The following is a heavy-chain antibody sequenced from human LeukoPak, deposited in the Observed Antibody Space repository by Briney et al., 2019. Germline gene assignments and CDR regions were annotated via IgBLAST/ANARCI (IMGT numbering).Heavy chain of an antibody. V-gene: IGHV3-30*18. CDR2: ISDDGSNK. D-gene: IGHD5-12*01. J-gene: IGHJ4*02. Sequence: PGRSLRLSCAASGFTLSSYGIHWVRQAPGKGLEWVALISDDGSNKYYADSVKGRFTISRDNSKNTLYLQMNSLRAEDTAVYYCAKEGLSGYDTPYYFDYWGQGTLVTVSS. CDR3: AKEGLSGYDTPYYFDY. CDR1: GFTLSSYG.